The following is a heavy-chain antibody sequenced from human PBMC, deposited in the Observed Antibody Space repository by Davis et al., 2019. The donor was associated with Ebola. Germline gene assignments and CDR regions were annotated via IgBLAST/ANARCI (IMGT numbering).Heavy chain of an antibody. CDR3: ARAQFPTTSDH. Sequence: ASVTVSCNASGYTFTHYGITWVRQAPGQGLEWMGWINPHNGNTNYAQNVQGRVTMTTDTSTSTAYREVGSLRSDDTAVYYCARAQFPTTSDHWGQGTLVAVSS. J-gene: IGHJ4*02. CDR2: INPHNGNT. V-gene: IGHV1-18*04. D-gene: IGHD1-1*01. CDR1: GYTFTHYG.